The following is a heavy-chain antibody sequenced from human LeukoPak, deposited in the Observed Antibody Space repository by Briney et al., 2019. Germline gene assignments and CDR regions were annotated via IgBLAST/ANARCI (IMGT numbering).Heavy chain of an antibody. V-gene: IGHV3-30*04. CDR1: GFNFRSYA. CDR3: ARAVYISVAYFDY. D-gene: IGHD6-19*01. Sequence: GRSLRLSCAASGFNFRSYAMHWVRQAPGKGLEWVAVISYDGSNKYQADSVKGRFTISRDNSKNTLYLQMNSLRAEDTAVYYCARAVYISVAYFDYWGQGTLVTVSS. CDR2: ISYDGSNK. J-gene: IGHJ4*02.